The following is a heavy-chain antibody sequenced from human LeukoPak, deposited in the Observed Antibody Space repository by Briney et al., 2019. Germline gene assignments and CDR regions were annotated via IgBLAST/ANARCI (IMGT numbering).Heavy chain of an antibody. J-gene: IGHJ4*02. CDR3: ARVPYSGSYYID. Sequence: ASVKVSCKASGYTFTSYYMHWVRQAPGQGLEWMGIINPSGGSTSYAQKFQGRVTITRDTSASTAYMELSSLRSEDTAVYYCARVPYSGSYYIDWGQGTLVTVSS. CDR2: INPSGGST. CDR1: GYTFTSYY. V-gene: IGHV1-46*01. D-gene: IGHD1-26*01.